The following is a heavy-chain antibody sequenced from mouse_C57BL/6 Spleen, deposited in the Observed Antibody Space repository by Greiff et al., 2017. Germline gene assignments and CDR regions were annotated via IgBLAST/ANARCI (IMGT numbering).Heavy chain of an antibody. Sequence: QVQLQQSGAELVKPGASVKLSCKASGYTFTSYWMHWVKQRPGRGLEWIGRIDPNSGGTKYNEKFRSKATLTVDKPDSTSYMQLSSLTSEDSAFYYCARERSYGYYVGWYFDVWGTGATVTVSS. V-gene: IGHV1-72*01. CDR3: ARERSYGYYVGWYFDV. CDR2: IDPNSGGT. D-gene: IGHD2-3*01. J-gene: IGHJ1*03. CDR1: GYTFTSYW.